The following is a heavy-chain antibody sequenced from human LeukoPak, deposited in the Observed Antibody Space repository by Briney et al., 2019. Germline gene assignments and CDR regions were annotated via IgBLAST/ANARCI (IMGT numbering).Heavy chain of an antibody. J-gene: IGHJ4*02. D-gene: IGHD2-2*01. CDR3: ARVRGYCSSTSCYPYYFDY. V-gene: IGHV3-11*01. CDR2: ITSSGSMM. CDR1: GLISSGYY. Sequence: PGGSLRLSCAAPGLISSGYYMGWIRQAPGKGLEWVSYITSSGSMMYYADSVKGRFTISRDNAKNSLYVQMDSLRAEDTAIYYCARVRGYCSSTSCYPYYFDYWGQGTLVTVSS.